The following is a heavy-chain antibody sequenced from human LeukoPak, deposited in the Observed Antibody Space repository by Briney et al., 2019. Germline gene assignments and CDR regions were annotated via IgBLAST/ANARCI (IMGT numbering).Heavy chain of an antibody. V-gene: IGHV3-23*01. CDR2: ISGSGGST. CDR1: GFTFSSYA. Sequence: GGSLRLSCAASGFTFSSYAMSWVRPAPGKGLEWVSAISGSGGSTYYADSVKGRFTISRDNSKNTLYLQMNSLRAEDTAVYYCAKGSLRYFDWPLPPGFDPWGQGTLVTVSS. CDR3: AKGSLRYFDWPLPPGFDP. J-gene: IGHJ5*02. D-gene: IGHD3-9*01.